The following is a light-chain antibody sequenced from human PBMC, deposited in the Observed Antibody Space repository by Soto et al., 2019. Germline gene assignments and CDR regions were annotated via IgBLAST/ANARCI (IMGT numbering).Light chain of an antibody. CDR1: QSVSSTF. J-gene: IGKJ1*01. CDR3: QQYEISLT. CDR2: GAS. Sequence: EIVLTQSPGTLSLTPGERATLSCRASQSVSSTFLAWYQQKPGQAPKVLIYGASTRATGIPDRFSGSGSGTDSTLTISRLEPEDFAMYYCQQYEISLTFGQGTKVEMK. V-gene: IGKV3-20*01.